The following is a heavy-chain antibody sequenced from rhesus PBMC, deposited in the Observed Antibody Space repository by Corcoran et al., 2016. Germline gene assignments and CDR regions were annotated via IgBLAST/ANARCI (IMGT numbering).Heavy chain of an antibody. CDR3: ARGGRWLVVGGFDY. J-gene: IGHJ4*01. V-gene: IGHV2-95*01. CDR2: IYWNDSK. CDR1: GFPITTTAPG. D-gene: IGHD6-37*01. Sequence: QVTLKESGPALVTPTQTLTLTCTFSGFPITTTAPGVGWLRHPPGKAVEWFTSIYWNDSKYYSTSLKSRLTISKDTAKNQVVLTMTNMDPVDTATYYCARGGRWLVVGGFDYWGQGVLVTVSS.